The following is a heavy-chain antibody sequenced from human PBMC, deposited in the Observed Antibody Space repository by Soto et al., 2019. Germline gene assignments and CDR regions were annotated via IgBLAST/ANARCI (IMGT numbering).Heavy chain of an antibody. J-gene: IGHJ5*02. CDR1: GFTFSYFW. D-gene: IGHD1-26*01. V-gene: IGHV3-74*03. CDR2: INSDGSSG. Sequence: EEQLVESGGALVQPGGSLRLSCAASGFTFSYFWIYWVRQAPGKGLAWVSHINSDGSSGTYADSVKGRFTISRDNAKNTPYLQMNNLRAEDTAVYFCARDSGSYFSLDLWGQGTLVTVSS. CDR3: ARDSGSYFSLDL.